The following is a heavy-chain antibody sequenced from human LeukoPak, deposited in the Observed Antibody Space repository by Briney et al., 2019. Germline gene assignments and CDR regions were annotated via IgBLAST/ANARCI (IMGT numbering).Heavy chain of an antibody. CDR2: VYEWGST. D-gene: IGHD5/OR15-5a*01. CDR3: AAGGGLAVSHI. V-gene: IGHV4-39*01. Sequence: SETLSLTCTVSGGSLSGSNNYWDWIRQAPGKGLEWIGSVYEWGSTSHTPSRKGRVPISGKPSKNRFSLKLGSVTAADTGVFFWAAGGGLAVSHIWGQGTLVTVSS. J-gene: IGHJ4*02. CDR1: GGSLSGSNNY.